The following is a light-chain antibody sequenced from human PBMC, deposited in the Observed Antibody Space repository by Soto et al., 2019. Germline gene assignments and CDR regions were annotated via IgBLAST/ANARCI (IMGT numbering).Light chain of an antibody. Sequence: QSALTQPRSVSGSPGQSVTISCTGTTSDVGASNYVSWYQQHPGKAPTVMIYDVSKRASGVPDRFSASKSGNTASLTISGLQADDEADYYCCSYVANYTWVVGGGTKLTVL. V-gene: IGLV2-11*01. CDR1: TSDVGASNY. CDR2: DVS. CDR3: CSYVANYTWV. J-gene: IGLJ3*02.